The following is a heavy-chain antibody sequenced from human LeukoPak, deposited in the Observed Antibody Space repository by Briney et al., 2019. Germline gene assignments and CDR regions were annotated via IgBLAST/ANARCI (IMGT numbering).Heavy chain of an antibody. J-gene: IGHJ4*02. CDR2: ISSSSSYI. V-gene: IGHV3-21*01. CDR1: GFTFSSYS. Sequence: PGGSLRLSCAASGFTFSSYSMNWVRQAPGKGLEWVSSISSSSSYIYYADSVKGRFTISRDNPKNSLYLQMNSLRAEDTAVYYCARLSNSSGWFSLDYWGQGTLVTVSS. D-gene: IGHD6-19*01. CDR3: ARLSNSSGWFSLDY.